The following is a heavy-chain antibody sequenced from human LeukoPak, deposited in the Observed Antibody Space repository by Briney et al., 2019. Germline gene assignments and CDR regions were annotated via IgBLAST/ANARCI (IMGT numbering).Heavy chain of an antibody. CDR3: ARVRKVGSWYFDY. CDR2: IYYSGST. D-gene: IGHD6-13*01. Sequence: PSETLSLICTVSGGSISSRKNYWGWIRQPPGKGLEWIGSIYYSGSTNYNPSLKSRVTISVDTSKNQFSLKLSSVTAADTAVYYCARVRKVGSWYFDYWGQGTLVTVSS. V-gene: IGHV4-39*07. J-gene: IGHJ4*02. CDR1: GGSISSRKNY.